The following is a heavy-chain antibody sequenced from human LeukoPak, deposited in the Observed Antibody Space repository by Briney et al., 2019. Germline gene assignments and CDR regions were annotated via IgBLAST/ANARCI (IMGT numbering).Heavy chain of an antibody. V-gene: IGHV4-61*08. Sequence: SETLSLPCTVSVGSLSIGGYYWRWIRQPPGRGLEWIGYSYYCGTTNYTPSVKGRVTISVETSQNQCSLKLSSVTAADTAVYYWARHGMTTLIRGWFDPWGERTLVTVSS. CDR1: VGSLSIGGYY. D-gene: IGHD4-17*01. CDR3: ARHGMTTLIRGWFDP. J-gene: IGHJ5*02. CDR2: SYYCGTT.